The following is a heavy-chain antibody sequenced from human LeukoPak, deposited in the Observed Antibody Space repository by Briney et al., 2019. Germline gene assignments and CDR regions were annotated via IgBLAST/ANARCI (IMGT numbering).Heavy chain of an antibody. D-gene: IGHD1-26*01. Sequence: ASVKVSCKASGYTFTGYYMHWVRQAPGQGLEWMGWINPNSGGTNYAQKFQGRVTMTRGTSISTAYMELSRLRSDDTAAYYCARDAATGHFDYWGQGTLVTVSS. CDR1: GYTFTGYY. V-gene: IGHV1-2*02. J-gene: IGHJ4*02. CDR3: ARDAATGHFDY. CDR2: INPNSGGT.